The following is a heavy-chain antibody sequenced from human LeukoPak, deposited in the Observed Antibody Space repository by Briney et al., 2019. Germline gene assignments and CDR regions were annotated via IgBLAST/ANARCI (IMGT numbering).Heavy chain of an antibody. Sequence: GGSLRLSCAASGFTFSSYGMHWVRQAPVKGLEWVAFIRYDGSNKYYADSVKGRFTISRDNSKNTLYLQMNSLRAEDTAVYYCAKDPLYSVAGPPRYYGMDVWGQGTTVTVSS. CDR3: AKDPLYSVAGPPRYYGMDV. V-gene: IGHV3-30*02. J-gene: IGHJ6*02. CDR1: GFTFSSYG. D-gene: IGHD6-19*01. CDR2: IRYDGSNK.